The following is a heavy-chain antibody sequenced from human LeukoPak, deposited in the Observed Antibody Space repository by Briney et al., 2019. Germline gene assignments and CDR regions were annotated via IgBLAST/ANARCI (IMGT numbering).Heavy chain of an antibody. V-gene: IGHV1-18*01. CDR3: ARSVGAIRGPQSYFDY. CDR2: ISAYNGNT. J-gene: IGHJ4*02. D-gene: IGHD1-26*01. CDR1: GYTFTSYG. Sequence: ASVKVSCKASGYTFTSYGISWVRQAPGQGLEWMGWISAYNGNTNYAQKLQGRVTMTTDTSTSTAYMELRSLRSDDTAVHYCARSVGAIRGPQSYFDYWGQGTLVTVSS.